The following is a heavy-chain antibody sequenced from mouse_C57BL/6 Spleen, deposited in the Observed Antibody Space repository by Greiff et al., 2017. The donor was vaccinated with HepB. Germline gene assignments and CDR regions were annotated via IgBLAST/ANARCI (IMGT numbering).Heavy chain of an antibody. CDR2: ISYSGST. CDR1: GYSITSGYD. D-gene: IGHD1-2*01. J-gene: IGHJ4*01. V-gene: IGHV3-1*01. CDR3: ALGGLRLYAMDY. Sequence: EVQLVESGPGMVKPSQSLSLTCTVTGYSITSGYDWHWIRHFPGNKLEWMGYISYSGSTNYNPSLKSRISITHDTSKNHFFLKLNSVTTEDTATYYCALGGLRLYAMDYWGQGTSVTVSS.